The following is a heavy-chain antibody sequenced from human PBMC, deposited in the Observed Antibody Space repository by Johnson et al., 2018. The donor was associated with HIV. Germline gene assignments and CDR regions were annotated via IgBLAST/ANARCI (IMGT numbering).Heavy chain of an antibody. CDR1: GFTFDDYG. J-gene: IGHJ3*02. CDR3: ARHYGWGDHWDAFDI. CDR2: INWNGDST. D-gene: IGHD4-17*01. Sequence: VQLVESGGGLVQPRGSLRLSCAASGFTFDDYGMTWVRQAPGKGLEWVSGINWNGDSTGYADSVKGRFTISRDNAKNSLYLQMNSLRAEDTAVYYCARHYGWGDHWDAFDIWGQGTMVTVSS. V-gene: IGHV3-20*04.